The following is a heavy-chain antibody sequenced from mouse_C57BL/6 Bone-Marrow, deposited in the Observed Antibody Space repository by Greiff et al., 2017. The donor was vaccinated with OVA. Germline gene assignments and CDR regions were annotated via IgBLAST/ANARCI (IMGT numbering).Heavy chain of an antibody. CDR2: IWSGGSS. CDR3: ARDFDGYSSVAY. D-gene: IGHD2-3*01. Sequence: VQLQQSGPGLVQPSQSLSITCTVSGFSLNRSGVHWVSQSTGKGLEWLGVIWSGGSSDYNAAFISRLSISKDYSKSQVFFKINSLQADDTAIYYCARDFDGYSSVAYWGQGTLVTVSA. J-gene: IGHJ3*01. V-gene: IGHV2-2*01. CDR1: GFSLNRSG.